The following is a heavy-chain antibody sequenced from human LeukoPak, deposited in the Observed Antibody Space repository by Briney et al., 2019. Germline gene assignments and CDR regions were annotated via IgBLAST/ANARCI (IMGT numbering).Heavy chain of an antibody. J-gene: IGHJ4*02. D-gene: IGHD3-10*01. Sequence: ASVKVSCKASGGTFSSYAISWVRPAPGQGLEWMGGIIPIFGTANYAQKFQGRVTITTDESTSTAYMELSSLRSEDTAVYYCARGPFSYGSGSYPLSVDYWGQGTLVTVSS. V-gene: IGHV1-69*05. CDR2: IIPIFGTA. CDR1: GGTFSSYA. CDR3: ARGPFSYGSGSYPLSVDY.